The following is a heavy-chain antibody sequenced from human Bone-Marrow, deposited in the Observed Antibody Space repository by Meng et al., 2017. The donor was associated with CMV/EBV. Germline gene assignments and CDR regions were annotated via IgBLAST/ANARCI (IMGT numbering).Heavy chain of an antibody. Sequence: GESLKISCAASGLTFSNAWMSWVRQAPGKGLEWVGRIKSKTDGGTTDYAAPVKGRFTISRDDSKNTLYLQMNSLKTEDTAVYYCTARDSVRGVIITSYWGQGTLVTVCS. J-gene: IGHJ4*02. D-gene: IGHD3-10*01. CDR1: GLTFSNAW. CDR3: TARDSVRGVIITSY. V-gene: IGHV3-15*01. CDR2: IKSKTDGGTT.